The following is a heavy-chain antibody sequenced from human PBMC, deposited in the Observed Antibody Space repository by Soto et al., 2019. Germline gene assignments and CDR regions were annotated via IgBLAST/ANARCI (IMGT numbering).Heavy chain of an antibody. CDR2: ISWNSGSI. Sequence: GGSLRLSCAASGFTFDDYAMHWVRQAPGKGLEWVSGISWNSGSIGYADSVKGRFTISRDNAKNSLYLQMNSLRAEDTALYYCAKDIGIAVAGTIAYWGQGTLVTVSS. CDR3: AKDIGIAVAGTIAY. V-gene: IGHV3-9*01. D-gene: IGHD6-19*01. CDR1: GFTFDDYA. J-gene: IGHJ4*02.